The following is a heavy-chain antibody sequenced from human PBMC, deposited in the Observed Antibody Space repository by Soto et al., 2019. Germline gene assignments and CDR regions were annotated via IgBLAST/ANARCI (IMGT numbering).Heavy chain of an antibody. Sequence: QVQLVQSGAEVKKPGASVKVSCKASGYTFTSYGISWVRQAPGQGLEWMGWISAYKGNTNYAQKLQGRVTMTTDTSTSTAYMELRSLRSDDTAVYYCAREGITMVRGVLDYYYGMEVWGQGTTVTVSS. CDR1: GYTFTSYG. D-gene: IGHD3-10*01. J-gene: IGHJ6*02. V-gene: IGHV1-18*01. CDR3: AREGITMVRGVLDYYYGMEV. CDR2: ISAYKGNT.